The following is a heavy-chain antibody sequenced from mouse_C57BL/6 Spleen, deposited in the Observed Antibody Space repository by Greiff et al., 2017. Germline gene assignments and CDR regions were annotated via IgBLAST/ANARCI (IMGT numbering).Heavy chain of an antibody. CDR1: GFTFSNYW. CDR2: IRLKSDNYAT. V-gene: IGHV6-3*01. Sequence: EVMLVESGGGLVQPGGSMKLSCVASGFTFSNYWMNWVRQSPEKGLEWVAQIRLKSDNYATHYAEAVKGRFTISRDDSKSSVYLQMNNLRAEDTGIYYCTGLNFDYWGQGTTLTVSS. J-gene: IGHJ2*01. CDR3: TGLNFDY.